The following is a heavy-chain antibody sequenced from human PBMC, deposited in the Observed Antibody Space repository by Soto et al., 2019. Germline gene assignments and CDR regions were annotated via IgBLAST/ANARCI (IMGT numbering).Heavy chain of an antibody. J-gene: IGHJ6*02. Sequence: VGSLRLSCAASGFTFSNYALHWVRQAPGKGLEWVALISYDGNNKDHADSVKGRFTISRDTSRNTLYLQMNSLRAEDTAVYYCARTIAALYYYGMDVWGQGTTVTVSS. CDR1: GFTFSNYA. CDR3: ARTIAALYYYGMDV. D-gene: IGHD6-6*01. V-gene: IGHV3-30-3*01. CDR2: ISYDGNNK.